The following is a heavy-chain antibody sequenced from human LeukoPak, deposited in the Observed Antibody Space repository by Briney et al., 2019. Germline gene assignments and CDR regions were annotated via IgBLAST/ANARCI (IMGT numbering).Heavy chain of an antibody. V-gene: IGHV3-23*01. J-gene: IGHJ6*03. Sequence: SLKVSCKASGGTFSGYAISWVRQAPGKGLEWVSTISGSGGNTYYADSVKGRFTISRDNSKNTLYLQMNSLRAEDTAVYYCAKDNFWSGHYYYYYMDVWGKGTTVTVSS. D-gene: IGHD3-3*01. CDR2: ISGSGGNT. CDR3: AKDNFWSGHYYYYYMDV. CDR1: GGTFSGYA.